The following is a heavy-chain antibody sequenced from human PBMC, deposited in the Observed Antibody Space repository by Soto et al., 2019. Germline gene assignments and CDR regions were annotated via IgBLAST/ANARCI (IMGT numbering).Heavy chain of an antibody. CDR3: ARGLDYYDSSGYKTSMYYYYYGMDV. CDR1: GGSISSGGYS. V-gene: IGHV4-30-2*05. D-gene: IGHD3-22*01. CDR2: IYYSGST. J-gene: IGHJ6*02. Sequence: SETLSLTCAVSGGSISSGGYSWSWIRQPPGKGLEWIGYIYYSGSTYYNPSLKSRVTISVDTSKNQFSLKLSSVTAADTAVYYCARGLDYYDSSGYKTSMYYYYYGMDVWGQGTTVTVSS.